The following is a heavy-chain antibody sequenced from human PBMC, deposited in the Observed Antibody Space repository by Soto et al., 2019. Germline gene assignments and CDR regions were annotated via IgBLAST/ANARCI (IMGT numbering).Heavy chain of an antibody. Sequence: QVRLVESGGGVVPPGRSLRLSCAASGFIIPCCAIHWIRQSPGKGLEWVAVIGADGTHKYYGDSVQGRFTISRDTSQNMVFLQMDSLTAEDTALYYCARDVRVGEPDYFDDWGQGTLVSVSS. CDR1: GFIIPCCA. V-gene: IGHV3-30*01. J-gene: IGHJ4*02. D-gene: IGHD1-26*01. CDR3: ARDVRVGEPDYFDD. CDR2: IGADGTHK.